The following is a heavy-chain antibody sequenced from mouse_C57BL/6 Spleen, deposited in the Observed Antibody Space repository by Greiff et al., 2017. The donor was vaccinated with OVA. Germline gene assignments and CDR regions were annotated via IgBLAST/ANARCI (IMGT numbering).Heavy chain of an antibody. V-gene: IGHV1-81*01. Sequence: QVQLKESGAELARPGASVKLSCKASGYTFTSYGISWVKQRTGQGLEWIGEIYPRSGNTYYNEKFKGKATLTADKSSSTAYMELRSLTSEDSAVYFCASLITTVVRYFDYWGQGTTLTVSS. CDR3: ASLITTVVRYFDY. CDR2: IYPRSGNT. CDR1: GYTFTSYG. D-gene: IGHD1-1*01. J-gene: IGHJ2*01.